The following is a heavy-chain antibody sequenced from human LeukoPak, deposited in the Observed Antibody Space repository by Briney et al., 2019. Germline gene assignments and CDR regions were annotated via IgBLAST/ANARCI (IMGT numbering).Heavy chain of an antibody. CDR1: GGSFSGYY. CDR3: ARESGYYDSSGYPYYYYYMDV. CDR2: IYTSGST. Sequence: PSETLSLTCAVYGGSFSGYYWSWIRQPAGKGLEWIGRIYTSGSTNYNPSLKSRVTISVDTSKNQFSLKLSSVTAADTAVYYCARESGYYDSSGYPYYYYYMDVWGKGTTVTISS. J-gene: IGHJ6*03. D-gene: IGHD3-22*01. V-gene: IGHV4-4*07.